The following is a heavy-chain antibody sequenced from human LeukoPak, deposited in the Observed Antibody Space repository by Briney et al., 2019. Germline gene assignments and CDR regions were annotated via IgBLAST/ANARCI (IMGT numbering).Heavy chain of an antibody. V-gene: IGHV3-21*01. J-gene: IGHJ6*02. CDR2: IRSSGNYI. CDR1: GFTFSSYT. CDR3: ARDKAGKFLYNYYGMDV. Sequence: TGGSRRLSCAASGFTFSSYTMNWVRQAPGKGLEWVSSIRSSGNYIFYADSVRGRFTLSRDNAKNSLDLQMSSLRAEDTAVYYCARDKAGKFLYNYYGMDVWGQGTLVTVSS. D-gene: IGHD6-13*01.